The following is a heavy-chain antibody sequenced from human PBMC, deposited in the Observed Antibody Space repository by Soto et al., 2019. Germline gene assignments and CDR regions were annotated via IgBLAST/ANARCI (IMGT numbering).Heavy chain of an antibody. Sequence: GGSLRLSCAVSGFTFSSYGMHWVRQAPGKGLEWVAVIWYDGSNKYYADSVKGRFTISRDNSKNTLYLQMNSLRAEDTAVYYCARDRDIVVVPAANVIPAPYYYGMDVWGQGTTVTVSS. CDR1: GFTFSSYG. J-gene: IGHJ6*02. D-gene: IGHD2-2*01. CDR3: ARDRDIVVVPAANVIPAPYYYGMDV. CDR2: IWYDGSNK. V-gene: IGHV3-33*01.